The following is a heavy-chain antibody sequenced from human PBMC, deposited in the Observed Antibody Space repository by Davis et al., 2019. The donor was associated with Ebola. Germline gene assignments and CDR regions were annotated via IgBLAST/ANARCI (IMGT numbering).Heavy chain of an antibody. Sequence: GESLKISCAASGFIFSDHYMTWIRQAPGKGLEWVSYISTSDSTTYYADSVKGRFTISRDNAKNSLYLQMNSLRAEDTALYYCAKDQAFYYALDVWGKGTTVTVSS. CDR1: GFIFSDHY. CDR3: AKDQAFYYALDV. CDR2: ISTSDSTT. J-gene: IGHJ6*04. V-gene: IGHV3-11*01.